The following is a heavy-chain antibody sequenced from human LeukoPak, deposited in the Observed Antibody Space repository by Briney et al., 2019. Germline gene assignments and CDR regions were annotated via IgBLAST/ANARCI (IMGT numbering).Heavy chain of an antibody. CDR1: GFTFSSYA. D-gene: IGHD3-22*01. V-gene: IGHV3-23*01. CDR2: IRGSGGST. Sequence: GGSLRLSCAASGFTFSSYAMSWVRQAPGKGLEWVSAIRGSGGSTYYADSVKGRFTISRDNSKNTLYLQMNSLRAEDTAVYYCAKPQYYDSSGYRVGAFDIWGQGTMVTVSS. CDR3: AKPQYYDSSGYRVGAFDI. J-gene: IGHJ3*02.